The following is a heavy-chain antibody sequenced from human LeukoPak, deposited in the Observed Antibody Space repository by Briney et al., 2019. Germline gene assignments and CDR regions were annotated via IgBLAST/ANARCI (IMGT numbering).Heavy chain of an antibody. V-gene: IGHV3-74*01. Sequence: GGSLRLSCAASGFTFSSYWMHWVRQAPGKGLVWVSRINSDGSSTSYADSVKGRFTISRDNAKNTLYLQMNSLGAEDTAVYYCARVPAPYYDFWSGHNWFDPWGQGTLVTVSS. D-gene: IGHD3-3*01. CDR2: INSDGSST. CDR1: GFTFSSYW. CDR3: ARVPAPYYDFWSGHNWFDP. J-gene: IGHJ5*02.